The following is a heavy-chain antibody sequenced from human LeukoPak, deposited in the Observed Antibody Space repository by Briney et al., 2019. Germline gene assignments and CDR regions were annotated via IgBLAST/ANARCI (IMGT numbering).Heavy chain of an antibody. Sequence: SETLSLTCTVSGYSISSGYYWGWIRQPPGKGLEWIGSIYHSGSTYYNPSLKSRVTISVDTSKNQFSLKLSSVTAADTAVYYCARDQYYYDSSGYLFDYWGQGTLVTVSS. D-gene: IGHD3-22*01. CDR2: IYHSGST. V-gene: IGHV4-38-2*02. J-gene: IGHJ4*02. CDR3: ARDQYYYDSSGYLFDY. CDR1: GYSISSGYY.